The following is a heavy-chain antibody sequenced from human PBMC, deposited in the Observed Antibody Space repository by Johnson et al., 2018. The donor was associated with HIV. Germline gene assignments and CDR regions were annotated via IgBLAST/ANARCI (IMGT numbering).Heavy chain of an antibody. CDR1: GFTFSSYA. J-gene: IGHJ3*02. CDR2: ISYDGSNK. D-gene: IGHD6-6*01. V-gene: IGHV3-30-3*01. CDR3: ARELRIAARGLAFDI. Sequence: QVQLVESGGGVVQPGRSLRLSCAASGFTFSSYAMHWVRQAPGKGLEWVAVISYDGSNKYYVDSVKGRSTISRDNAKKSLYLQMNSLRAEDTAVYYCARELRIAARGLAFDIWGRGTMVTVSS.